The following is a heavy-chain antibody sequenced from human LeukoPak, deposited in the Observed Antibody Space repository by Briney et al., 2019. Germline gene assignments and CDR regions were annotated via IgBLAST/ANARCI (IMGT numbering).Heavy chain of an antibody. CDR2: ISGTGHTT. CDR3: AKYLFSSGAARSFEV. J-gene: IGHJ3*01. CDR1: GFTFSSYW. V-gene: IGHV3-23*01. Sequence: PGGSLRLSCAASGFTFSSYWMSWVRQAPGKGLDWVSSISGTGHTTNYADSVQGRFTTSRDNSKNTVSLQMNSLRPEDTAMYYCAKYLFSSGAARSFEVWGQGTMVTVSS.